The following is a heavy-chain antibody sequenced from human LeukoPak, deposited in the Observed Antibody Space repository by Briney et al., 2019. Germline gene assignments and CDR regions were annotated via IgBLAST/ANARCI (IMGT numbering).Heavy chain of an antibody. CDR2: ISGSGGGT. CDR3: AKAYNRYCSSTSCYAWDY. CDR1: GFTFSSYA. Sequence: PGGSLRLSCAASGFTFSSYAMSWVRQAPGKGLEGVSGISGSGGGTYYADSVKGRFTISRDNSKNTLYLQMNSLRAEDTAVYYCAKAYNRYCSSTSCYAWDYWGQGTLVTVSS. J-gene: IGHJ4*02. V-gene: IGHV3-23*01. D-gene: IGHD2-2*01.